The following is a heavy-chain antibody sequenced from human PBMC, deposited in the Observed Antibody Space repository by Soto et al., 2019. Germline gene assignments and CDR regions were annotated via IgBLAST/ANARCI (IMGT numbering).Heavy chain of an antibody. Sequence: PSETLSLTCAVSSGSIDNVYLSSWVRPSPGKGLEWIGETSHDGVTNYNPSLEGRVIISIDKSKNQFYLDLNSMTAADTAVYYCARHNYGSGSTYFDYWGQGTLVTVSS. CDR2: TSHDGVT. V-gene: IGHV4-4*02. J-gene: IGHJ4*02. CDR3: ARHNYGSGSTYFDY. CDR1: SGSIDNVYL. D-gene: IGHD3-10*01.